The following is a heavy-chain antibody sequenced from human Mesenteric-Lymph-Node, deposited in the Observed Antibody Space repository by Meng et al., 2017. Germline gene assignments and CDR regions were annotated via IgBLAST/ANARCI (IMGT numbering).Heavy chain of an antibody. Sequence: MNLKRSGHTLLNPTHTRTRTFTFSGFSLSTSDVAVGWIRQPPGRALEGLALMYWDNDKRYRPSLKSRLTITEDTSQNQVVLTVTKVDPVDTATYYCVYSRGGTTGGGYWGQGTLVTVSS. CDR1: GFSLSTSDVA. J-gene: IGHJ4*02. V-gene: IGHV2-5*02. CDR2: MYWDNDK. D-gene: IGHD3-10*01. CDR3: VYSRGGTTGGGY.